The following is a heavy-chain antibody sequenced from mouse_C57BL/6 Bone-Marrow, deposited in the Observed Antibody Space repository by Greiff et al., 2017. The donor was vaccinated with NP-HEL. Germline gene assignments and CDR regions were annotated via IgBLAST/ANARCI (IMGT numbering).Heavy chain of an antibody. V-gene: IGHV5-4*03. D-gene: IGHD2-3*01. Sequence: EVKLVESGGGLVKPGGSLKLSCAASGFTFSSYAMSWVRQTPEKRLEWVATISDGGSYTYYPDNVKGRFTISRDNAKNNLYLQMSQLKSEDTAMYYCARWLLRWYFDVWGTGTTVTVSS. CDR3: ARWLLRWYFDV. CDR1: GFTFSSYA. J-gene: IGHJ1*03. CDR2: ISDGGSYT.